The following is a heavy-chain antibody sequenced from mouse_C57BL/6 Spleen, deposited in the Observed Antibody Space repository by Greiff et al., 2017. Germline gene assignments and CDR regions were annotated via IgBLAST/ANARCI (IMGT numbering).Heavy chain of an antibody. CDR3: TSLYDGYPWFAY. CDR2: IDPETGGT. D-gene: IGHD2-3*01. J-gene: IGHJ3*01. Sequence: QVQLKESGAELVRPGASVTLSCKASGYTFTDYEMHWVKQTPVHGLEWIGAIDPETGGTAYNQKFKGKAILTADKSSSTAYMELRSLTSEDSAVYYCTSLYDGYPWFAYWGQGTLVTVSA. V-gene: IGHV1-15*01. CDR1: GYTFTDYE.